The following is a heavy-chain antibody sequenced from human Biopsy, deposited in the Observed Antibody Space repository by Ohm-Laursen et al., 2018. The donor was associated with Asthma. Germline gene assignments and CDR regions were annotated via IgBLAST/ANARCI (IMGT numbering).Heavy chain of an antibody. CDR1: GFTFSNYA. CDR3: AKDVFPGWELRRGPDY. V-gene: IGHV3-30*18. J-gene: IGHJ4*02. Sequence: SLRLSCTASGFTFSNYAMHWVRQAPGKGLDWVAVISFDGSNKNYTDSVKGRFTISRDNSRNTLHLQMNSLRAEDTAVYYCAKDVFPGWELRRGPDYWGQGTLVTVSS. CDR2: ISFDGSNK. D-gene: IGHD1-26*01.